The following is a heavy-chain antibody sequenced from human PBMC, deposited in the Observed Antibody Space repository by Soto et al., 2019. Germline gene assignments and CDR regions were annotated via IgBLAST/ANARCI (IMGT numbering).Heavy chain of an antibody. V-gene: IGHV3-23*01. Sequence: EVQLLESGGGLVQPGGSLRLSCAASGFTFSSYAMSWLRQAPGKGLAWVSAISGSGGSTYDADSVKGRFTISRDNSNNAMYQQMNSLSAEDTAVYYCAKYCSGGSGRGGYYYYYGMDVWGQGTTGTVSS. CDR1: GFTFSSYA. D-gene: IGHD2-15*01. CDR3: AKYCSGGSGRGGYYYYYGMDV. CDR2: ISGSGGST. J-gene: IGHJ6*02.